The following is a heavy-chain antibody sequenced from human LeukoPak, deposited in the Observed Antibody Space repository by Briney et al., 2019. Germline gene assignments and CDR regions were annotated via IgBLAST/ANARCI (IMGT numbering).Heavy chain of an antibody. V-gene: IGHV3-21*01. CDR2: IFPSGGEI. CDR1: GFTFSTFA. J-gene: IGHJ4*02. CDR3: ARFYGDYYGYYDY. Sequence: PGGSLRLSCAASGFTFSTFAMIWVRQPPGKGLEWVSSIFPSGGEIHYTDSVKGRFTISRDNAWNSLSLQMNSLRAEDTAVYYCARFYGDYYGYYDYWGQGTLVTVSS. D-gene: IGHD4-17*01.